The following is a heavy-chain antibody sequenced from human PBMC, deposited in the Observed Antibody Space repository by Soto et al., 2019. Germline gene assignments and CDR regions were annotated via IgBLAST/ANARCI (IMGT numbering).Heavy chain of an antibody. D-gene: IGHD3-3*01. V-gene: IGHV3-15*01. J-gene: IGHJ4*02. CDR3: TTSSSYDFWSAMGDY. CDR2: IKSKTDGGTT. CDR1: GFTFSNAR. Sequence: EVQLVESGGGLVKPGGSLRLSCAASGFTFSNARMSWVRQAPGKGLEWVGRIKSKTDGGTTDYAAPVKGRSTISRDDSKNTLDLQMNSMKTEDTAVYYCTTSSSYDFWSAMGDYWGQGTLVTVSS.